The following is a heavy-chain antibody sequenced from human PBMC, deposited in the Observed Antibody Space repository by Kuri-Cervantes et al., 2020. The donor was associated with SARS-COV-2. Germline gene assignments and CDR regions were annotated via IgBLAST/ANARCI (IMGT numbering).Heavy chain of an antibody. V-gene: IGHV3-23*01. J-gene: IGHJ4*02. Sequence: GGSLRLSCAVSGFTFSRFAMSWVRQAQGKGREWVSAIRGSGGSTYYADSVKGRFTNPRDNSKNTLYLQMNSLRAEDTAVYYCAGVGRSTSYSLAARDYWGQGTLVTVSS. D-gene: IGHD6-25*01. CDR1: GFTFSRFA. CDR2: IRGSGGST. CDR3: AGVGRSTSYSLAARDY.